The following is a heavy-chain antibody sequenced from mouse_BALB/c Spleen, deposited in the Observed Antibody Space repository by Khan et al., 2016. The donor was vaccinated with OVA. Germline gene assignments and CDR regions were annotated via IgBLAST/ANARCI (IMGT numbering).Heavy chain of an antibody. CDR1: GYTFTSYW. D-gene: IGHD2-2*01. CDR2: IDPSDSET. V-gene: IGHV1-61*01. Sequence: QVRLQQSGAELVRPGASVKLSCKASGYTFTSYWMNWVKQRPGQGLEWIGMIDPSDSETHYNQMFKDKATLTVDKFSRTAYMQLSSLTSEDSAVYYCARREKYGYDPSWFAYWGQGTLVTVSS. J-gene: IGHJ3*01. CDR3: ARREKYGYDPSWFAY.